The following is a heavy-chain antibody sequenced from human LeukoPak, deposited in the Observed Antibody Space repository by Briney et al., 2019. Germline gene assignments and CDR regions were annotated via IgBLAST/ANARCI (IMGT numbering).Heavy chain of an antibody. Sequence: SETLSLTCIVSGGFISRYYWSWIRQPAGKGLEWIGRLYPSGSTNYNPSLKSRVAMSVDTSKSQFSLKLSSVTAADTAVYCCARQGYCSGGSCYDWFDPWGQGTLVTVSS. CDR3: ARQGYCSGGSCYDWFDP. CDR1: GGFISRYY. J-gene: IGHJ5*02. D-gene: IGHD2-15*01. CDR2: LYPSGST. V-gene: IGHV4-4*07.